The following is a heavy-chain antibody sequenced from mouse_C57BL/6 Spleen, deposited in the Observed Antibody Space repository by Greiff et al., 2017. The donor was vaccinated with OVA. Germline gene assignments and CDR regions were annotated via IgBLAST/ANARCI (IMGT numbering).Heavy chain of an antibody. CDR2: IDPSDSET. Sequence: QVQLQQPGAELVRPGSSVKLSCKVSGYTFTSYWMHWVKQRPIQGLEWIGNIDPSDSETHYNQQFKDKATLPVDNSTSTSYMQLSTLTSEDSAVYYYARLGWEDYFDYWGQGTTLTVSS. CDR1: GYTFTSYW. V-gene: IGHV1-52*01. CDR3: ARLGWEDYFDY. D-gene: IGHD1-1*02. J-gene: IGHJ2*01.